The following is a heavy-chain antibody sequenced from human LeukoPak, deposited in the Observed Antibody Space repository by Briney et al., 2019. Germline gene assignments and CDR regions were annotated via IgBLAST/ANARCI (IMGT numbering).Heavy chain of an antibody. Sequence: GGSLRLSCAASGFSFSSYAMSWVRQAPGKGLEWVPTISGTGVSTYYAHSVKGRFTISRDNSKNTVYLQIDSLRAEDTALYYCAKDSSGYYHAWYYFDYWGQGSLVTVSS. V-gene: IGHV3-23*01. J-gene: IGHJ4*02. CDR3: AKDSSGYYHAWYYFDY. CDR1: GFSFSSYA. CDR2: ISGTGVST. D-gene: IGHD3-22*01.